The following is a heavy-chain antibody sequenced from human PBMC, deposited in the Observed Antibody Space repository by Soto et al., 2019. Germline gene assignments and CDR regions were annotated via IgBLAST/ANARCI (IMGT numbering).Heavy chain of an antibody. CDR3: ASDLSGRADV. CDR2: MNEDGGTT. J-gene: IGHJ6*02. CDR1: GFSFSSYW. V-gene: IGHV3-74*02. Sequence: EVQLVESGGGLVRPGGSLRLSCAASGFSFSSYWMHWVRQVPGKGLVWVARMNEDGGTTDYADSVKGRFTISRDNAKNTLYLHMNSRRVEDTAVYYCASDLSGRADVWGQGTTVTVSS. D-gene: IGHD3-10*01.